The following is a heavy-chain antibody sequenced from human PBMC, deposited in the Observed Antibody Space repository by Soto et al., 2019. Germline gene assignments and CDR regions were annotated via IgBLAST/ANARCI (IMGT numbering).Heavy chain of an antibody. CDR2: IYYSGST. V-gene: IGHV4-31*03. J-gene: IGHJ6*02. CDR3: ARGGRRSPGMDV. Sequence: PSETLSLTCTVSGVSISSGAYYWSWIRQHPGKGLEWIGYIYYSGSTYYHPSLKSRVTISVDTSKNQFSLKLSSVTAADTAVYYCARGGRRSPGMDVWGQGTTVTVSS. CDR1: GVSISSGAYY.